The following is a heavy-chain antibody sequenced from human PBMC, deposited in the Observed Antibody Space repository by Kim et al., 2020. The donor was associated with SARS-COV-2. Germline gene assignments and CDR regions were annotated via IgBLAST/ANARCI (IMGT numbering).Heavy chain of an antibody. V-gene: IGHV3-74*01. CDR3: ARAGDYDSSGFYAFFHP. D-gene: IGHD3-22*01. J-gene: IGHJ5*02. Sequence: SVKGRFTISRDNAKNTLYLQMNSLRTEDTAVYYCARAGDYDSSGFYAFFHPWGRGTRVTVSS.